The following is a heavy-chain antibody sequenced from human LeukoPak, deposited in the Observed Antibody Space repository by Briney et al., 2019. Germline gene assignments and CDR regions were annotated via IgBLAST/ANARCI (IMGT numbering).Heavy chain of an antibody. CDR3: ARGLLGWYSGYFDY. CDR1: GYTFTSYA. V-gene: IGHV7-4-1*02. CDR2: IDTNTGNP. J-gene: IGHJ4*02. Sequence: ASVKVSCKASGYTFTSYAMNWVRQAPGQGLEWMGWIDTNTGNPTYAQGFTGRFVFSLDTSVSTAYLQISSLKAEDTAVYYCARGLLGWYSGYFDYWGQGTLVTVSS. D-gene: IGHD6-19*01.